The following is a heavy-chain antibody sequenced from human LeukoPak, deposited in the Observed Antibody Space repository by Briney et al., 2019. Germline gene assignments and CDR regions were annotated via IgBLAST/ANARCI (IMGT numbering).Heavy chain of an antibody. CDR1: GGTFSSYA. CDR2: IIPILGIA. D-gene: IGHD3-9*01. J-gene: IGHJ4*02. V-gene: IGHV1-69*04. Sequence: SVKVSCKASGGTFSSYAISWVRQAPGQGLEWMGRIIPILGIANYAQKFQGRVTITADKSTSTAYMELSSLRSEDTAVYYCARDLTNYDILTGPDDYWGQGTLVTVSS. CDR3: ARDLTNYDILTGPDDY.